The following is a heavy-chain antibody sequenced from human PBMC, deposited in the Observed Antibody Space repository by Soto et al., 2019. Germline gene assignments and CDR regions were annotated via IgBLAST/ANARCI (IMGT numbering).Heavy chain of an antibody. CDR1: GGTFSTYA. D-gene: IGHD5-18*01. V-gene: IGHV1-69*12. J-gene: IGHJ4*02. CDR2: LIPMFGTA. Sequence: QVQLVQSGAEVKKPESSVKVSCKAPGGTFSTYAISWVRQAPGQGLEWMGGLIPMFGTANYAQRFQDRVTITADESTNTVYRGLSSLRSEDTAVYFCASGIQLWLRRINNGYSGWGQGTLVTVSS. CDR3: ASGIQLWLRRINNGYSG.